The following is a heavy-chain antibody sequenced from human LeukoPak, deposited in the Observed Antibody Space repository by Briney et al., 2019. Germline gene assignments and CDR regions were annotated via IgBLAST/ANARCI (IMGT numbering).Heavy chain of an antibody. CDR1: GFSISTYY. J-gene: IGHJ6*03. V-gene: IGHV4-59*01. D-gene: IGHD6-13*01. CDR3: ARDSFRAAGYYYYMDV. Sequence: SATLSPTRTVSGFSISTYYRSWLQQPPGTGMERTGNIYYSGSTNYNPSLKSRVTISLATSNNEFSLTLSSVTAADTAVYYCARDSFRAAGYYYYMDVWGRGTTVTVSS. CDR2: IYYSGST.